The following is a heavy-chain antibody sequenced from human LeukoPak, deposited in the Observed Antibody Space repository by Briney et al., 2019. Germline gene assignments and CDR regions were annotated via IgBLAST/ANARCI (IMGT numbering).Heavy chain of an antibody. D-gene: IGHD1-26*01. J-gene: IGHJ6*02. Sequence: ASVKVSCKASGYTFTSYGISWVRQAPGQGLEWMGWISAYNGNTNYAQKLQGRVTMTTDTSTSTAYMELGSLRSDDTAVYYCARDNAKLLRTYYYYGMDVWGQGTTVTVSS. V-gene: IGHV1-18*01. CDR1: GYTFTSYG. CDR2: ISAYNGNT. CDR3: ARDNAKLLRTYYYYGMDV.